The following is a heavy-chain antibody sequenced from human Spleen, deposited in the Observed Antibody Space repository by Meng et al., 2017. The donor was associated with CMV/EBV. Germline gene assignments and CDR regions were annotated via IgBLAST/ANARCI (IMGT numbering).Heavy chain of an antibody. V-gene: IGHV4-34*01. Sequence: QVKLQQWGAGLLKSSETLSLTCAVYGGSFSGYYWTWVRQPSGKGLEWIGEINHSGRTNYNPSLKSRVTISVDTSKNQFSLKLTSVTAADTAIYYCARSRDWSGYSPLDYWGQETLVTVSS. D-gene: IGHD3-3*01. CDR1: GGSFSGYY. CDR2: INHSGRT. J-gene: IGHJ4*02. CDR3: ARSRDWSGYSPLDY.